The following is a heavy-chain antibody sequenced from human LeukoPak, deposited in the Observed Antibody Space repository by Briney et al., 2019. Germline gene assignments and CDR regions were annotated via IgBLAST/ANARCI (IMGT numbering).Heavy chain of an antibody. CDR3: ARDKGGSGYDHLDS. V-gene: IGHV6-1*01. D-gene: IGHD5-12*01. Sequence: SQTLSLTYAISGDSVSTNSAAWNWIRQSPSRGLEWLGRTYYRSKWYNDYAVSVKSRIAINPDTSKNQFSLQLNSVTPEDTAVYYCARDKGGSGYDHLDSWGQGTLVTVSS. J-gene: IGHJ4*02. CDR1: GDSVSTNSAA. CDR2: TYYRSKWYN.